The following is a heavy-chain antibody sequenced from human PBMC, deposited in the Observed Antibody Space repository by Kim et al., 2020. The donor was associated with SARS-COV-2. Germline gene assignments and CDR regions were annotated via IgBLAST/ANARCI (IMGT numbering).Heavy chain of an antibody. CDR2: IYYSGNT. D-gene: IGHD3-3*01. CDR3: ARVMSYDFWSGQIYYFDY. CDR1: GGSINSGAYY. V-gene: IGHV4-31*03. Sequence: SETLSLTCTVSGGSINSGAYYWSWIRQHPGKGLEWIGYIYYSGNTYYNPSLKSRVTMSVATSKNQFSLRLSSVTAADTALYYCARVMSYDFWSGQIYYFDYWGQGTLVTVSS. J-gene: IGHJ4*02.